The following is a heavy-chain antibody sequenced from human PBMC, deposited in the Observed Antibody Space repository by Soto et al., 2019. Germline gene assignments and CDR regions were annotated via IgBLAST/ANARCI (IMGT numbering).Heavy chain of an antibody. V-gene: IGHV1-69*08. CDR2: IIPILGIA. D-gene: IGHD3-10*01. Sequence: QVQLVQSGAEVKKPGSSVKVSCKASGGTFSSYTISWVRQAPGQGLEWMGRIIPILGIANYAQKFQGRVTITVDKSTSKAYMDLGSLRSEDTAVYYCARDPFYYGSGSYSHYYYYGMDVWGQGTTVTVSS. CDR3: ARDPFYYGSGSYSHYYYYGMDV. CDR1: GGTFSSYT. J-gene: IGHJ6*02.